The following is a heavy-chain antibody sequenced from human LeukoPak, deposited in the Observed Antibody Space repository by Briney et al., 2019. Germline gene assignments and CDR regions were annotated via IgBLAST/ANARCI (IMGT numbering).Heavy chain of an antibody. CDR1: GGXISGYY. J-gene: IGHJ4*02. D-gene: IGHD2-15*01. V-gene: IGHV4-59*12. CDR3: ARLGFCSGGRCLNDY. CDR2: IHYSGST. Sequence: PSETLSLTCIVSGGXISGYYWNWIRQPPGKGLEWLGHIHYSGSTNYNPSLRSRVTILVDTSKNQFSLELTSVTAADTAVYYCARLGFCSGGRCLNDYWGQGTLVTVSS.